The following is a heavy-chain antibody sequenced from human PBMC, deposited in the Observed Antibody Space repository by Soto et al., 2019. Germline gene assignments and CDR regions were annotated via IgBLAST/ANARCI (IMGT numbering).Heavy chain of an antibody. D-gene: IGHD6-19*01. V-gene: IGHV3-30*18. CDR3: AKDLSSGWYY. Sequence: QVQLVESGGGVVQPGRSLRLSCAASGFTFSSYGMHWVRQAPGKGLEWVAVISYDGSNKYYADSVKGRFIISRDNSKNTLYLQMNSLRAEDTAVYYCAKDLSSGWYYWGQGTLVTVSS. J-gene: IGHJ4*02. CDR2: ISYDGSNK. CDR1: GFTFSSYG.